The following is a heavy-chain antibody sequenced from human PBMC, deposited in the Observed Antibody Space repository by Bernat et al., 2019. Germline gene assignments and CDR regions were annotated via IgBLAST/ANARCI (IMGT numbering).Heavy chain of an antibody. CDR3: AREVRPTLGAGKWIYGMDV. D-gene: IGHD6-19*01. Sequence: QVQLVQSGAEVKKPGASVKVSCKASGYTFTSYGISWVRQAPGQGLEWMGWISAYNGNTNYAQKLQGRVTMTTDTSTSTAYMELRSLRSDDMAVYYCAREVRPTLGAGKWIYGMDVWGQGTTVTVSS. V-gene: IGHV1-18*03. J-gene: IGHJ6*02. CDR1: GYTFTSYG. CDR2: ISAYNGNT.